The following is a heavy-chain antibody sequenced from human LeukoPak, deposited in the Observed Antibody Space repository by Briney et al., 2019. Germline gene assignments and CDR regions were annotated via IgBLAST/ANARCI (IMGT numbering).Heavy chain of an antibody. Sequence: GSLRLSCAASGFTFSSYAMSWIRQPPGKGLEWIGEINHSGSTNYNPSLKSRVTISVDTSKNQFSLKLSSVTAADTAVYYCARGRVVAYCGGDCYWLHAFDIWGQGTMVTVSS. V-gene: IGHV4-34*01. CDR1: GFTFSSYA. J-gene: IGHJ3*02. CDR2: INHSGST. CDR3: ARGRVVAYCGGDCYWLHAFDI. D-gene: IGHD2-21*02.